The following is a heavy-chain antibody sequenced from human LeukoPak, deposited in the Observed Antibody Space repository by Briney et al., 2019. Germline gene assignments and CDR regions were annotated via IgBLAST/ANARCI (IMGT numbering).Heavy chain of an antibody. V-gene: IGHV4-39*01. J-gene: IGHJ4*02. CDR3: ARTRYYYNSRSYGAPYYFDY. CDR2: IYYSGST. CDR1: GGSISSNSYY. D-gene: IGHD3-10*01. Sequence: SETLSLTCAVSGGSISSNSYYWGWIRQPPGKGLEWIGSIYYSGSTYYNPSLKSRVTISVDTSKNQFSLKLSSVTAADMAVYYCARTRYYYNSRSYGAPYYFDYWGRGTLVTVSS.